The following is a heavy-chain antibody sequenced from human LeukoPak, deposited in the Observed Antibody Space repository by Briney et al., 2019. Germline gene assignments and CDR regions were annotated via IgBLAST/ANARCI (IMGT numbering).Heavy chain of an antibody. V-gene: IGHV3-23*01. CDR3: AKRGWFDP. J-gene: IGHJ5*02. Sequence: ETLSLTCAVYGGSFSGYYWSWIRQPPGKGLEWVSAISGSGGSTYYADSVKGRFTISRDNSKNTLYLQMNSLRAEDTAVYYCAKRGWFDPWGQGTLVTVSS. CDR1: GGSFSGYY. CDR2: ISGSGGST.